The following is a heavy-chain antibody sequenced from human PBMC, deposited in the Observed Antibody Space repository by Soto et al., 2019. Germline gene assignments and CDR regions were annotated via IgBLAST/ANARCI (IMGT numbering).Heavy chain of an antibody. CDR2: INPTGSMT. J-gene: IGHJ3*02. D-gene: IGHD5-12*01. Sequence: QVQLVQSGAEVKKHGASVKVSCKASGYSFITSYHMHWVRQAPGQGLEWMGIINPTGSMTRYSQKFQGRLTMTRDTSTATDYMELSNLTYEGTAVYFCARDTGYDHDAFDIWGQGTMVTVSS. CDR3: ARDTGYDHDAFDI. CDR1: GYSFITSYH. V-gene: IGHV1-46*01.